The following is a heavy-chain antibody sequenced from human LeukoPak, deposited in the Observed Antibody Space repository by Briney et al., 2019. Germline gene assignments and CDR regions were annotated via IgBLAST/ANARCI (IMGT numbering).Heavy chain of an antibody. CDR1: GFSLSTSGVG. CDR2: IYWNDDK. V-gene: IGHV2-5*01. Sequence: SGPTLVNPTQTLTLTCTFSGFSLSTSGVGVGWIRQPPGKALEWLALIYWNDDKRYRPSLKSRLTITKDTSKNQVVLTMTNMDPVDTATYYCTSSSSWYREIDYWGQGTLVTVSS. D-gene: IGHD6-13*01. J-gene: IGHJ4*02. CDR3: TSSSSWYREIDY.